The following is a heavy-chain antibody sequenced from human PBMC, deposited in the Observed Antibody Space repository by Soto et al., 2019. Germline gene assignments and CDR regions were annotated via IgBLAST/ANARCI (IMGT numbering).Heavy chain of an antibody. Sequence: GGSLRLSCAASGFTFSSYGMHWVRQAPGKRLEWVAVISYDGSNKYYADSVKGRFTISRDNSKNTLYLQMNSLRAEDTAVYYCAKDSNAGSDYWGQGTLVTVSS. CDR3: AKDSNAGSDY. CDR2: ISYDGSNK. V-gene: IGHV3-30*18. CDR1: GFTFSSYG. D-gene: IGHD4-4*01. J-gene: IGHJ4*02.